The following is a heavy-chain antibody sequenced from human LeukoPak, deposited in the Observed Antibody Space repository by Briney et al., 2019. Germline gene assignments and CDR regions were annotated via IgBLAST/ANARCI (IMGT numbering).Heavy chain of an antibody. CDR1: GGSISSYY. Sequence: SETLSLTCTVSGGSISSYYWSWIRQPPGKGLKCIGYIYTSGSTNYNPSLKSRVTISVDTSKNQFSLKLSSVTAADTAVYYCARNYYYYYYMGVWGKGTTVTVSS. V-gene: IGHV4-4*09. CDR2: IYTSGST. J-gene: IGHJ6*03. CDR3: ARNYYYYYYMGV.